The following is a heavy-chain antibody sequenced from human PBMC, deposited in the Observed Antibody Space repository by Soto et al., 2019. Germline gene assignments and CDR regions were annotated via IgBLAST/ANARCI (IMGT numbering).Heavy chain of an antibody. V-gene: IGHV4-59*08. J-gene: IGHJ4*02. CDR2: IYNSGST. Sequence: QVQLQESGPGLVKPSETLSLTCTVSGASISSSYWSWIRQPPGKGLEWIGYIYNSGSTTYNPSLKSXXTXPXXTSKNQFSLKLSSVTAADTAVYFCARRYSYGHFDYWGQGTLVTVSS. CDR1: GASISSSY. CDR3: ARRYSYGHFDY. D-gene: IGHD5-18*01.